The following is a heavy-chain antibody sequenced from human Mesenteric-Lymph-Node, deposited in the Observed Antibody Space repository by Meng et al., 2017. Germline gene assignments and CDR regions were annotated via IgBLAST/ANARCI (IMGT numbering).Heavy chain of an antibody. CDR2: INTNTGNP. D-gene: IGHD6-19*01. CDR1: GYTFNSIG. CDR3: ARVAVAGLRYFQH. Sequence: QVQLVQSGSELKKPGAAVKVSCKVSGYTFNSIGLNWVRQAPGQGLEWMGWINTNTGNPTYAQGFTGRFVFSLDTSVSTAYLQISSLKAEDTAMYYCARVAVAGLRYFQHWGQGTLVTVPS. J-gene: IGHJ1*01. V-gene: IGHV7-4-1*02.